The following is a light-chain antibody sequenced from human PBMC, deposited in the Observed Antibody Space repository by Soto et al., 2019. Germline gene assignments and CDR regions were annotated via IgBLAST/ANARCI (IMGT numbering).Light chain of an antibody. CDR3: QHYLTWPLT. Sequence: EVVMTQSPATLSVSPGERATLSCRASQSVSSNLAWYQQKPGQAPRLLIYDASTRATGVPARFSGTGSGTEFTLTISSLKSDDFAVYYCQHYLTWPLTFGGGTKVDIK. V-gene: IGKV3-15*01. J-gene: IGKJ4*01. CDR2: DAS. CDR1: QSVSSN.